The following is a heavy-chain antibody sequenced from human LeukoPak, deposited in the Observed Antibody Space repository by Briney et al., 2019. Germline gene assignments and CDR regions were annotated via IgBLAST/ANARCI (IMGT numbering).Heavy chain of an antibody. D-gene: IGHD1-26*01. Sequence: GGSLRLSCAASGFTFSSYGMHWVRQAPGKGLEWVAVISYDGSNKYYADSVKGRFTISRDNSKSTLYLQMNSLRAEDTAVYYCAKGSGSLDYWGQGTLVTVSS. CDR2: ISYDGSNK. V-gene: IGHV3-30*18. J-gene: IGHJ4*02. CDR3: AKGSGSLDY. CDR1: GFTFSSYG.